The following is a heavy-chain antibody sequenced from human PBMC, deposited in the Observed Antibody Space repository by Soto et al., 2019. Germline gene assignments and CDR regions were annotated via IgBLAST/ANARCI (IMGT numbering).Heavy chain of an antibody. CDR1: GDSINNNDYY. J-gene: IGHJ2*01. Sequence: QLHESGPGVVKPSETLSLTCTVSGDSINNNDYYWNWIRQTPGKGLEWIGYVYYSGSTYYIPSLKSRLSMSVDTSKNQFSLKLSSVTAADTAIYYCARMSYYYDKWYFDLWGRGTLCSVSS. CDR3: ARMSYYYDKWYFDL. V-gene: IGHV4-30-4*01. CDR2: VYYSGST. D-gene: IGHD3-22*01.